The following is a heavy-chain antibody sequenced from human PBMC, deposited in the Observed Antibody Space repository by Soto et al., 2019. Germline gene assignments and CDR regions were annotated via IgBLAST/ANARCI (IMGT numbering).Heavy chain of an antibody. V-gene: IGHV3-7*01. Sequence: HPGGSLRLSCAASGFTFSSYWMSWVRQAPGKGLEWVANIKQDGSEKYYVDSVKGRFTISRDNAKNSLYLQMNSLRAEDTAVYYCARDRYNWNVSYYYYYYMDVWGKGTTVTVSS. D-gene: IGHD1-1*01. J-gene: IGHJ6*03. CDR2: IKQDGSEK. CDR3: ARDRYNWNVSYYYYYYMDV. CDR1: GFTFSSYW.